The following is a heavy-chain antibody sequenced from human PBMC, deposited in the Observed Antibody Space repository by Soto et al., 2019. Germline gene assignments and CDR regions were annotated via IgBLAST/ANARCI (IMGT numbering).Heavy chain of an antibody. Sequence: GASVKVSCKVSGCTFTDHYVHWVQQAPGKGLEWLGLVDPEESGTIYAEKFQGRVTITADTSTDTAYMELRSLRSEDTGVYYCAYGSGSYLHYFEYWGQGTLVTVSS. J-gene: IGHJ4*02. CDR2: VDPEESGT. CDR3: AYGSGSYLHYFEY. CDR1: GCTFTDHY. D-gene: IGHD3-10*01. V-gene: IGHV1-69-2*01.